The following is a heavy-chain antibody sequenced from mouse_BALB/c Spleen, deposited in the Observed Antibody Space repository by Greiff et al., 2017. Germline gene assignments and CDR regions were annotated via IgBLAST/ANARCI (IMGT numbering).Heavy chain of an antibody. D-gene: IGHD3-2*01. J-gene: IGHJ2*01. V-gene: IGHV14-4*02. CDR3: NRQLGDYFDY. CDR1: GFNIKDYY. CDR2: IDPENGDT. Sequence: VQLQQSGAELVRSGASVKLSCTASGFNIKDYYMHWVKQRPEQGLEWIGWIDPENGDTEYAPKFQGKATMTADTSSNTAYLQLSSLTSEDTAVYYCNRQLGDYFDYWGQGTTLTVSS.